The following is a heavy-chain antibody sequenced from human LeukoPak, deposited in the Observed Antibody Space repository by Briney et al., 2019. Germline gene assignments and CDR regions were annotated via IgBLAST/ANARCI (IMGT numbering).Heavy chain of an antibody. CDR1: GYSISSGYY. CDR2: IYHSGST. J-gene: IGHJ4*02. Sequence: KPSETLSLTCAVSGYSISSGYYWGWIRQPPGKGPEWIGSIYHSGSTYYNPSLKSRVTISVVTSKNQFSLKLSSVTAADTAVYYCARGSIVGATTSFDYWGQGTLVTVSS. CDR3: ARGSIVGATTSFDY. V-gene: IGHV4-38-2*01. D-gene: IGHD1-26*01.